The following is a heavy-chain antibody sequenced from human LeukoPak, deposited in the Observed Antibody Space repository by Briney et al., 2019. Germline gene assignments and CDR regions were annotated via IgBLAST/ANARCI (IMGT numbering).Heavy chain of an antibody. CDR1: GFTVSSNY. CDR2: ISSSSSYI. D-gene: IGHD5-18*01. J-gene: IGHJ3*02. V-gene: IGHV3-21*01. Sequence: GGSLRLSCAASGFTVSSNYMSWVRQAPGKGPEWVSSISSSSSYIYYADSVKGRFTISRDNAENSLYLQMNSLRGEDTAVYYCASDIKRGYSYGSPTDGFDIWGQGTMVTVSS. CDR3: ASDIKRGYSYGSPTDGFDI.